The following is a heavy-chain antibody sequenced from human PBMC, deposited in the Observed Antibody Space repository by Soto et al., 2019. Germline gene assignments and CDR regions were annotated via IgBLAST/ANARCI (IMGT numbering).Heavy chain of an antibody. V-gene: IGHV3-30-3*01. CDR3: ARDRLGGWFNP. D-gene: IGHD3-10*01. CDR2: ISYDGSNK. CDR1: GFTFSSYA. J-gene: IGHJ5*02. Sequence: PGGSLRLSCAASGFTFSSYAMHWVRQAPGKGLEWVAVISYDGSNKYYADSVKGRFTISRDNSKNTLYLQMNSLRAEDTAVYYCARDRLGGWFNPWGQGTLVTVSS.